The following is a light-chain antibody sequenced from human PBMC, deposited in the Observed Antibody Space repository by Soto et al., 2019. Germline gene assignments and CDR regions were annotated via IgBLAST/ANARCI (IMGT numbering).Light chain of an antibody. V-gene: IGLV2-14*01. Sequence: QSALTQPRSVSGSPGQSVTISCTGTSSDVGGYDYVSWYQQHPGRAPKVMIYEVSHRPSGVSDRFSGSKSGNTASLTISGLQAEDEADYYCSSYTTSSTLVLFGGGTKVTVL. CDR1: SSDVGGYDY. CDR3: SSYTTSSTLVL. J-gene: IGLJ2*01. CDR2: EVS.